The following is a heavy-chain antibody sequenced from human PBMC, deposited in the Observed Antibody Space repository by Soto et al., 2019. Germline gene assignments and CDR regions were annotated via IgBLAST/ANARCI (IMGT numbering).Heavy chain of an antibody. Sequence: SVKVSCKASGFTFTSSAFQWVRQARGQRLEWIGXIAVXXXYXNXAXRXXXXVTLTRDMSTATTYMELSRLTSEDTAIYYCAADATAWQQMVPSDYWGQGTLVTVSS. CDR2: IAVXXXYX. CDR3: AADATAWQQMVPSDY. CDR1: GFTFTSSA. J-gene: IGHJ4*02. D-gene: IGHD2-8*01. V-gene: IGHV1-58*01.